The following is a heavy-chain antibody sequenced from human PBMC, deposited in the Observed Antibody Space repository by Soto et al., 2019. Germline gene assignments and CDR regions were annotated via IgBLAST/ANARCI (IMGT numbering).Heavy chain of an antibody. CDR1: GGTFSSYA. Sequence: QVQLVQSGAEVKKPGSSVKVSCKASGGTFSSYAISWVRQAPGQGLEWMGGIIPIFGTANYAQKFQGRVKFTADESTSTAYMELSSLRSEDTAVYYCARERCSGGSCYSGSFDYWGQGTLVTVSS. J-gene: IGHJ4*02. V-gene: IGHV1-69*01. CDR3: ARERCSGGSCYSGSFDY. CDR2: IIPIFGTA. D-gene: IGHD2-15*01.